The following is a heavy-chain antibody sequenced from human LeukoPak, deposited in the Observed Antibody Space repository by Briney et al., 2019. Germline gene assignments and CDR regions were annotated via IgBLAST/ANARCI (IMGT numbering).Heavy chain of an antibody. CDR3: AASPWWADGYNYDFDY. Sequence: ASVKVSCKXSGFTFTSSAMQWVRQARGQRLEWIGWIVVGSGNTNYAQKFQERVTITRDMSTSTAYMELSSLRSEDTAVYYCAASPWWADGYNYDFDYWGQGTLVTVSS. CDR1: GFTFTSSA. CDR2: IVVGSGNT. D-gene: IGHD5-24*01. J-gene: IGHJ4*02. V-gene: IGHV1-58*02.